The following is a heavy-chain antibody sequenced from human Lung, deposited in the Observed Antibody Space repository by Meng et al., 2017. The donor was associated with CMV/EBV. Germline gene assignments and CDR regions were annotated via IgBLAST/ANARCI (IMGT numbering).Heavy chain of an antibody. J-gene: IGHJ4*02. CDR3: ARFGTVGAGSGVFFGY. Sequence: SQTLSLTCAISGDSVPSNSAAWNWIRQSPSRGLEWLGRTYYRSKWYNDYAVSVKSRITINPDTSKNQFSLQLNSVTTEDTAVYYCARFGTVGAGSGVFFGYWGQGTLVTVSS. CDR1: GDSVPSNSAA. CDR2: TYYRSKWYN. D-gene: IGHD3-10*01. V-gene: IGHV6-1*01.